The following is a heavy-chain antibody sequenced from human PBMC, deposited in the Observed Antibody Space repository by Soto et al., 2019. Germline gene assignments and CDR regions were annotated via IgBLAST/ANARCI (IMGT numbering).Heavy chain of an antibody. CDR3: ARGNHRWLQLGYFDL. CDR1: GGTFSSYT. D-gene: IGHD5-12*01. V-gene: IGHV1-69*12. CDR2: IIPIFGTA. Sequence: QVQLVQSGAEVKKPGSSVTVSCKASGGTFSSYTISWVRQAPGQGLEWMGGIIPIFGTANYAQKFQGRVTITADESTSRAHMELSSLRSEDTAVYYCARGNHRWLQLGYFDLWGRGTLVTVSS. J-gene: IGHJ2*01.